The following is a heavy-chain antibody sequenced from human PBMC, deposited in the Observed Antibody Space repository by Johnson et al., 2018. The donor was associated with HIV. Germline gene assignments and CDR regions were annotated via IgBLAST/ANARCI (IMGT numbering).Heavy chain of an antibody. D-gene: IGHD6-13*01. J-gene: IGHJ3*02. CDR1: EFIFNNYA. CDR3: AKGYSSTWHDAFNI. CDR2: IAWDGSSA. Sequence: VQLVESGGDVVQPGGSLRLSCAASEFIFNNYAMHWVRQAPGKGLEWVSLIAWDGSSAYYADSVKGRFTIARDNSKHSLYLEMNSLRAEDTALYYCAKGYSSTWHDAFNIWGQGTMVTVSS. V-gene: IGHV3-43D*03.